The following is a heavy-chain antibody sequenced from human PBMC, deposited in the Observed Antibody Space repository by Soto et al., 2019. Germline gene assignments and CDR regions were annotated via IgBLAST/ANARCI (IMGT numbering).Heavy chain of an antibody. Sequence: RASVKVSCKASGCTFSSYAISCVRQAPGQVLEWMGGIIPIFGTANYAQKFQGRVTITADESTSTAYMELSSLRSEDTAVYYCASRVGYCSGGSCLGYYYYYGMDVWGQGTTVTVSS. CDR1: GCTFSSYA. CDR2: IIPIFGTA. V-gene: IGHV1-69*13. CDR3: ASRVGYCSGGSCLGYYYYYGMDV. J-gene: IGHJ6*02. D-gene: IGHD2-15*01.